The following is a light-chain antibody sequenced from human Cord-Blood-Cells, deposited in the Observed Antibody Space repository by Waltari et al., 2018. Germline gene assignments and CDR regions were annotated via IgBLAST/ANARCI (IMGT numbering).Light chain of an antibody. CDR1: NIGSKS. V-gene: IGLV3-21*04. CDR3: QVWDSSSDHVV. CDR2: YDS. J-gene: IGLJ2*01. Sequence: SYVLTQPTSVSVAPGKTARITCGGNNIGSKSVNWYQQKPGKAPGLGIYYDSDRHSGIPERVSGSKSGNTSTLTISRVEAGDEADYYCQVWDSSSDHVVFGGGTKLTVL.